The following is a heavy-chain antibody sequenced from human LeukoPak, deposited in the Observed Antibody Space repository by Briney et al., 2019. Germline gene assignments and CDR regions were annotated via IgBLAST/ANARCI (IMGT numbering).Heavy chain of an antibody. CDR2: MNPNSGNT. V-gene: IGHV1-8*01. Sequence: GASVKVSCKASGYTFTSYDINWVRQATGQGLEWMGWMNPNSGNTGYAQKFQGRVTMTRNTSISTAYMELSSLRSEDTAVYYCARVAVERPYRSYVWGSYRPGVYYYYYYMDVWGKGTTVTISS. CDR3: ARVAVERPYRSYVWGSYRPGVYYYYYYMDV. J-gene: IGHJ6*03. D-gene: IGHD3-16*02. CDR1: GYTFTSYD.